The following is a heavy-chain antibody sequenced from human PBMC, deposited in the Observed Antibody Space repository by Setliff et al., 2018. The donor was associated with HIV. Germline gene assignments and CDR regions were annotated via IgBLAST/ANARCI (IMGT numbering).Heavy chain of an antibody. V-gene: IGHV4-4*02. CDR3: APGEGVASTYYHD. CDR2: VYHTGST. CDR1: GVSISDNNW. D-gene: IGHD3-3*01. J-gene: IGHJ4*01. Sequence: SETLSLTCDVSGVSISDNNWWSWVRQPPGRGLEWIGEVYHTGSTNYNPSLKSRVTISVDTPKNEFSLKLSSMTAADTAVYFCAPGEGVASTYYHDWGQGTQVTVSS.